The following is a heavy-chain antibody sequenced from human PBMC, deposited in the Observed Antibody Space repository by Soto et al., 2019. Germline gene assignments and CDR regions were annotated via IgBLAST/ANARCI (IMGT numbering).Heavy chain of an antibody. CDR3: AQDPSTGYADH. CDR1: GFTFNRYA. J-gene: IGHJ4*02. CDR2: ISGSGATT. Sequence: EVQLLESGGGLVQPGGSLRLSCAASGFTFNRYAMNWVRQAAGKGLEWVSGISGSGATTYYADSVKGRFTISRDNSKNTLYLQMNSLGAGDTAVYYCAQDPSTGYADHWGQGTLVTVSS. V-gene: IGHV3-23*01. D-gene: IGHD3-9*01.